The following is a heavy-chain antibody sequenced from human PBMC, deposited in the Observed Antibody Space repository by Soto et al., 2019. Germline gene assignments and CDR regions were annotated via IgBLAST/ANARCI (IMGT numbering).Heavy chain of an antibody. D-gene: IGHD6-19*01. CDR2: MNPNSGNT. J-gene: IGHJ6*02. CDR3: ASSVAGQIRFYYYGMDV. CDR1: GYTFTSYD. Sequence: ASVKVSCKASGYTFTSYDINWVRQATGQGLEWMGWMNPNSGNTGYAQKLQGRVTMTRNTSISTAYMELSSLRSEDTAVYYCASSVAGQIRFYYYGMDVWGQGTTVTVSS. V-gene: IGHV1-8*01.